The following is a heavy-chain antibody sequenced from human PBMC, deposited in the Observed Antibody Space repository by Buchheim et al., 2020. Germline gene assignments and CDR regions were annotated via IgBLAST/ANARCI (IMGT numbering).Heavy chain of an antibody. D-gene: IGHD5-24*01. Sequence: EVQLVESGGGLVQPGGSLRLSCAASGFTFSSYWMSWVRQAPGKGLEWVANIKQDGSEKYYVDSVKGRFTISRDTAKNSLYLQMNSLRAEDTAVYYCARDLDRDGYNPKESDYWGQGTL. V-gene: IGHV3-7*01. CDR2: IKQDGSEK. CDR1: GFTFSSYW. J-gene: IGHJ4*02. CDR3: ARDLDRDGYNPKESDY.